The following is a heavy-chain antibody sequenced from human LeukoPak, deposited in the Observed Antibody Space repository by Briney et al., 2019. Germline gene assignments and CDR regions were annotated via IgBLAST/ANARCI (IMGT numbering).Heavy chain of an antibody. CDR2: ISSSGSTI. D-gene: IGHD6-13*01. J-gene: IGHJ6*02. CDR1: GFTFSDYY. CDR3: ARGGSSSWGSYYYYGMDV. V-gene: IGHV3-11*01. Sequence: GGSLRLSCAASGFTFSDYYVSWIRQAPGKGLERVSYISSSGSTIYYADSVKGRFTISRDNAKNSLYLQMNSLRAEDTAVYYCARGGSSSWGSYYYYGMDVWGQGTTVTVSS.